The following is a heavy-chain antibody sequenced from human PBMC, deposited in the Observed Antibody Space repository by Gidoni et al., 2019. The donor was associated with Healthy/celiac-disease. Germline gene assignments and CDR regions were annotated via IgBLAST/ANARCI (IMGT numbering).Heavy chain of an antibody. CDR3: AREDGRTGYLPYFDY. CDR1: GFTFRSYA. Sequence: QVQLVESGGGVVQPGRSLSLSCAAPGFTFRSYAMHWVRQAPGKGLEWVAVISYDGSNKYYADSVKGRFTISRDNSKNTLYLQMNSLRAEDTAVYYCAREDGRTGYLPYFDYWGQGTLVTVSS. CDR2: ISYDGSNK. J-gene: IGHJ4*02. D-gene: IGHD3-9*01. V-gene: IGHV3-30-3*01.